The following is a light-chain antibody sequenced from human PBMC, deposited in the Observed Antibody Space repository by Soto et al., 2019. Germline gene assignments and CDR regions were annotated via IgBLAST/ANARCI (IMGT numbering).Light chain of an antibody. J-gene: IGLJ1*01. Sequence: QSVLTQPASVSVSPGQSITISCTGTSSDVGGYNYVSWYQQHPGKAPKLMIYEVSNRPSGVSNRFSGSKAGNTASLTISGLQAEDEADYYCSSYTSSSTGVFGTGTKVTV. CDR1: SSDVGGYNY. CDR2: EVS. V-gene: IGLV2-14*01. CDR3: SSYTSSSTGV.